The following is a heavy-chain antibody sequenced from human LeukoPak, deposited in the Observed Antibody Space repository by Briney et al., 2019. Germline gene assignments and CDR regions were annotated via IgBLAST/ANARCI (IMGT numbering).Heavy chain of an antibody. Sequence: PGGSLRLSCAASGFTFSSYAMNWVRQAPGKGLEWIGEFFHSGSTNYNPSLKSRVTISVDKSRNQFSLRLSSVTAADTAVYYCARGIPGYFNTSGYYYDYWGQGTLVTVSS. J-gene: IGHJ4*02. D-gene: IGHD3-22*01. CDR1: GFTFSSYAM. V-gene: IGHV4-4*02. CDR2: FFHSGST. CDR3: ARGIPGYFNTSGYYYDY.